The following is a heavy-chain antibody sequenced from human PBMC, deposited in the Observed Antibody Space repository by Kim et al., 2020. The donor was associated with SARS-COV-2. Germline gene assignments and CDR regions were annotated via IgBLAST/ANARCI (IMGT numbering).Heavy chain of an antibody. J-gene: IGHJ6*02. V-gene: IGHV3-15*01. Sequence: PVKGRFTISRDDSKNTLYLTMNSLKTEDTAVYYCTSDLGDYCAGDCYSRVWGQGTTVTVSS. D-gene: IGHD2-21*02. CDR3: TSDLGDYCAGDCYSRV.